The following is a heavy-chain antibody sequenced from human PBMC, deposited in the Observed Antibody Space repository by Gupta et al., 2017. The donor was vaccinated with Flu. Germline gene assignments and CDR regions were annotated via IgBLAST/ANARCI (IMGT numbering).Heavy chain of an antibody. CDR2: IVWDDHK. J-gene: IGHJ4*02. D-gene: IGHD1-7*01. Sequence: WIRQPPGKALEWLARIVWDDHKFYSTSLKTRLTISKDTSKYQVVLTMTNMDPVDTAPYYCARMPGLRTHFDYWGQVTLVTVSS. CDR3: ARMPGLRTHFDY. V-gene: IGHV2-70*04.